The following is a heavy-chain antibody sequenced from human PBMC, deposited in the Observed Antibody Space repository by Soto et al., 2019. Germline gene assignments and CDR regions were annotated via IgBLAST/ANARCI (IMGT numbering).Heavy chain of an antibody. CDR2: IYPGDSDT. Sequence: GESLKISCNGSGYSFTTYCIALVLQMPGKGLECMGIIYPGDSDTRYSPSFQGQVTISADKSINTAYLQWSSLKASDSAIYYCARPFDTSGWYDHWGQGTLVTVSS. V-gene: IGHV5-51*01. D-gene: IGHD6-19*01. CDR1: GYSFTTYC. J-gene: IGHJ5*02. CDR3: ARPFDTSGWYDH.